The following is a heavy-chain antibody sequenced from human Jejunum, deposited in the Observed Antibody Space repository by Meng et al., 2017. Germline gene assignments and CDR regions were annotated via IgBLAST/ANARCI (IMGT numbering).Heavy chain of an antibody. Sequence: QLQLQESGSGLVKPSQTLSLTCVVSGGYMSSSYYYWGWIRQPPGKGLEWIGYIFNSGSTHFNPSLKSRVTISMDSSKNQFSLNLTSVTAGDTAVYYCARGAGDRFDFWGRGTLVTVSS. V-gene: IGHV4-30-2*01. D-gene: IGHD4-17*01. J-gene: IGHJ4*02. CDR2: IFNSGST. CDR1: GGYMSSSYYY. CDR3: ARGAGDRFDF.